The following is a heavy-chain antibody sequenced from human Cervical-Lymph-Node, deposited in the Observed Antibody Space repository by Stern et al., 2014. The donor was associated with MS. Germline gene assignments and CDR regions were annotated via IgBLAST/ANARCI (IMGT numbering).Heavy chain of an antibody. V-gene: IGHV1-2*06. CDR1: GYTFTGYY. CDR3: ARVPLGTTWSIDY. Sequence: VQLVQSGAEVRQPGASVEVSCAASGYTFTGYYIHWVRQAPGQGLEWMGRISPSNGGTNYAQKFQGRVTMTRDTSITTAYMELSSLRSDDTAVYYCARVPLGTTWSIDYWGQGTLVTVSS. D-gene: IGHD2/OR15-2a*01. J-gene: IGHJ4*02. CDR2: ISPSNGGT.